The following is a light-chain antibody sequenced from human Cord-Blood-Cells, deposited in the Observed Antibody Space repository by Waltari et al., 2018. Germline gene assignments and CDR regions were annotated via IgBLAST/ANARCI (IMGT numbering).Light chain of an antibody. J-gene: IGKJ4*01. V-gene: IGKV1-5*01. CDR3: QQYNSYSLT. Sequence: DIQMTQSPSSLSASVGDRVTITCQASQDISNYLNWYQQKPGKAPKLLIYDASSLESGVPSRFSGSGSGTEFTLTISSLQPDDFATYYCQQYNSYSLTFGGGTKVEIK. CDR1: QDISNY. CDR2: DAS.